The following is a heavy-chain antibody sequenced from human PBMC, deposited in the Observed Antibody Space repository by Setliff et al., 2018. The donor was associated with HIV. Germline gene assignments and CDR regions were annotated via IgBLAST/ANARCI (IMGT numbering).Heavy chain of an antibody. CDR3: ARETREAVAGSNYYYYYGLDV. Sequence: SETLSLTCTVSGDSINTHYWSWIRQPPGKGLEWIGCISHSGNTNFNPSLNSRVTISLDTSKNQFSLRLSSLTAADTAVYYCARETREAVAGSNYYYYYGLDVWGQGTTVTVSS. CDR1: GDSINTHY. D-gene: IGHD6-19*01. V-gene: IGHV4-59*11. CDR2: ISHSGNT. J-gene: IGHJ6*02.